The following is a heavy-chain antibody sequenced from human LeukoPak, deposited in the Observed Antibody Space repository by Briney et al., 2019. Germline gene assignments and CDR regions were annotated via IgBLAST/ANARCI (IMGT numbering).Heavy chain of an antibody. D-gene: IGHD2-2*01. CDR1: GYTFSNFG. J-gene: IGHJ4*02. V-gene: IGHV1-18*01. CDR3: ARDGTSTDDY. Sequence: ASVRVSCKTSGYTFSNFGINWVRQAPEQGLEWMGWISGNNDNPNYGQKFQGRFTVTTDSSTSTAYMELRNLRFDDTAVYYCARDGTSTDDYWGQGTLVTDSS. CDR2: ISGNNDNP.